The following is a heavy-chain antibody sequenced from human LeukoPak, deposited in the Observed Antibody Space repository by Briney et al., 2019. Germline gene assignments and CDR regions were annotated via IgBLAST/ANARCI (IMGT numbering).Heavy chain of an antibody. D-gene: IGHD3-10*01. V-gene: IGHV4-31*03. Sequence: SETLSLTCTVSGGSISSGGYYWSWIRQHPGKGLEWIGYIYYSGSTYYNPSLKSRVTISVDTSKNQFSLKLSSVTAADTAVYYCARGLWFGEIFAFDIWGQGTMVTVSS. CDR3: ARGLWFGEIFAFDI. CDR1: GGSISSGGYY. CDR2: IYYSGST. J-gene: IGHJ3*02.